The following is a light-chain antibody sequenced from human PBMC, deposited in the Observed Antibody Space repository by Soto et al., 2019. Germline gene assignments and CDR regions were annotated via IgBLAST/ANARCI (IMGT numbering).Light chain of an antibody. Sequence: DIPMTQSPSSLSASVGDRVTISCRASQIISTYLNWYQQKPGTAPRLLISRASSVKSGVPPSFSGSGSGRDFTLTISSLRPEDIAAYFCQQSYTSPPWTFGQGTKVEVK. CDR3: QQSYTSPPWT. CDR2: RAS. V-gene: IGKV1-39*01. CDR1: QIISTY. J-gene: IGKJ1*01.